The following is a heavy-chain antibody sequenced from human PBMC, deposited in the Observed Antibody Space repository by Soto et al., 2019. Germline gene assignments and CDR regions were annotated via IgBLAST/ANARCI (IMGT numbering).Heavy chain of an antibody. CDR2: IYYSGST. V-gene: IGHV4-39*01. CDR3: ARHAKTSTWSVSSPWYFDL. J-gene: IGHJ2*01. D-gene: IGHD2-2*01. Sequence: QLQLQESGPGLVKPSETLSLTCTVSGGSISSSSYYWGWIRQPPGKGLEWIGSIYYSGSTYYNPSLKRRVTISVDTSKNQFSLKLSSVTAADTAVYYCARHAKTSTWSVSSPWYFDLWGRGTLVTVSS. CDR1: GGSISSSSYY.